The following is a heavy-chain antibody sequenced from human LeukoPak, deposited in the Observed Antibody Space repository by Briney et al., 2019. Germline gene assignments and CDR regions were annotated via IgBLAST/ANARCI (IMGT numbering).Heavy chain of an antibody. CDR2: INPNSGGT. V-gene: IGHV1-2*02. D-gene: IGHD6-19*01. Sequence: ASVKVSCKASGYTFTGYYMHWVRQAPGQGLEWMGWINPNSGGTNYAQKFQGRVTMTRDTSISTAYMELSSLRSDDTAVYYCAGDLEAGTAPNDIWGQGTMVTVSS. J-gene: IGHJ3*02. CDR3: AGDLEAGTAPNDI. CDR1: GYTFTGYY.